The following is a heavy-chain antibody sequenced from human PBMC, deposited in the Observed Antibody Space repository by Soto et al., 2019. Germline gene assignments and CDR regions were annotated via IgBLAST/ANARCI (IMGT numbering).Heavy chain of an antibody. CDR2: IYYSGST. D-gene: IGHD3-16*01. CDR3: ARGGLHLGELIVLNYYYYMDV. CDR1: GGSISSYY. V-gene: IGHV4-59*01. Sequence: SETLSLTCTVSGGSISSYYWSWIRQPPGKGLEWIGYIYYSGSTNYNPSLKSRVTISVDTSKNQFSLKLSSVTAADTAVYYCARGGLHLGELIVLNYYYYMDVWGKGTTVTVSS. J-gene: IGHJ6*03.